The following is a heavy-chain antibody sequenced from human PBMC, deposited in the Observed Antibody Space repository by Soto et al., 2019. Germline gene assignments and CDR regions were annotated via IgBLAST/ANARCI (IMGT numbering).Heavy chain of an antibody. Sequence: QVQLVESGGGVVQPGRSLRLSCAASGFTFSSYGMHWVRQAPGKGLEWVAVISYDGSNKYYAESVKGRFTISRDNSKNTLYLQMNSLRAEDTAVYYCAKDPVAGGYFDYWGQGTLVTVSS. D-gene: IGHD6-19*01. V-gene: IGHV3-30*18. J-gene: IGHJ4*02. CDR2: ISYDGSNK. CDR1: GFTFSSYG. CDR3: AKDPVAGGYFDY.